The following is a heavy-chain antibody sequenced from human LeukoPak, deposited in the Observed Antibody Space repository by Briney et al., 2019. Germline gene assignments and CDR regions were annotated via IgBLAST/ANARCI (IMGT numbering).Heavy chain of an antibody. J-gene: IGHJ3*02. Sequence: SQTLSLTCTVSGGSISSGSYYWSWIRQPAGKGLEWIGRIYSSGSTNYNPSLKSRVTISVDMSKNQFSLKLSSVTAADTAVYYCARFYSTNAFDIWGQGTMVTVSS. CDR1: GGSISSGSYY. D-gene: IGHD6-13*01. V-gene: IGHV4-61*02. CDR3: ARFYSTNAFDI. CDR2: IYSSGST.